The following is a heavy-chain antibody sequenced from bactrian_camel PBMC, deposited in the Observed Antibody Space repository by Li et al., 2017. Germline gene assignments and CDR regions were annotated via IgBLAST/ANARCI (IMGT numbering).Heavy chain of an antibody. V-gene: IGHV3S25*01. Sequence: QLVESGGDLVQPGGSLTLSCTASGFTFSGYWMYWVRQTPAKGREWVASIDSGGSTTYYADSVKGRFTASRDNAQNTVYLQMNSLKPDDTAVYSCARVRGVVAVGFVDYWGQGTQVTVS. D-gene: IGHD6*01. CDR2: IDSGGSTT. J-gene: IGHJ4*01. CDR3: ARVRGVVAVGFVDY. CDR1: GFTFSGYW.